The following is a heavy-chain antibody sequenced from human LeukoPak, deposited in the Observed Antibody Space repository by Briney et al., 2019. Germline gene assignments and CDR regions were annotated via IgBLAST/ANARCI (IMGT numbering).Heavy chain of an antibody. D-gene: IGHD6-19*01. CDR3: ARRYSSGWWIDY. Sequence: GGSLRLSCAASGFTVSSNFMNWVRQAPGKGLEWVSVIYSGGSTYYADSVKGRFTISRDNSKNTLYLQMNTLRAEDTAVYYCARRYSSGWWIDYWGQGTLVTVSS. CDR1: GFTVSSNF. J-gene: IGHJ4*02. V-gene: IGHV3-53*01. CDR2: IYSGGST.